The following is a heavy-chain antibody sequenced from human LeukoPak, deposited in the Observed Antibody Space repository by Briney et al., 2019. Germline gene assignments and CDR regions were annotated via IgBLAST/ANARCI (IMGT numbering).Heavy chain of an antibody. V-gene: IGHV3-23*05. J-gene: IGHJ3*02. Sequence: GGSLRLSCAASGFTFISYAMSWVRQAPGKGLEWVSSSASTTKYADSVKGRFTISRDNSKNTLYLQMDSLRGEDTAIYYCAKSWRDYDSSGYYAFDIWGQGTMVTVSS. D-gene: IGHD3-22*01. CDR2: SASTT. CDR3: AKSWRDYDSSGYYAFDI. CDR1: GFTFISYA.